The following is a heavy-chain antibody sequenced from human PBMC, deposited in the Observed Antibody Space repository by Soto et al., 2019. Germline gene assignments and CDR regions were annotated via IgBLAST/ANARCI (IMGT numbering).Heavy chain of an antibody. CDR3: SRDAPPVDY. V-gene: IGHV1-18*01. CDR2: ISAYNGNT. Sequence: QVQLVQSGAEVKKPGASVKVSCKASGYTFTSYGISWVRQAPGQGLEWVGWISAYNGNTKYAQKLPCRVTMTTDTSTSTAYMELRSLRSVDTAVYYWSRDAPPVDYWGQGTLVTVSS. CDR1: GYTFTSYG. J-gene: IGHJ4*02.